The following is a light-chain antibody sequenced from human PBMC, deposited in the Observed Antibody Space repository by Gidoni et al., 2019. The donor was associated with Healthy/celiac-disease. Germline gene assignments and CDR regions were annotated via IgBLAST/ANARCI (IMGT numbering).Light chain of an antibody. J-gene: IGKJ4*01. V-gene: IGKV1-33*01. CDR3: QQYDNLPPRLT. Sequence: DIQMTQSPSSLSASVGDRVTITCQASQDISNYLNWYQQKPGKAHKLLIYDASNLETGVPSRFSGSGSGTDFTFTIISLQPEDIATYYCQQYDNLPPRLTFGGGTKVEIK. CDR2: DAS. CDR1: QDISNY.